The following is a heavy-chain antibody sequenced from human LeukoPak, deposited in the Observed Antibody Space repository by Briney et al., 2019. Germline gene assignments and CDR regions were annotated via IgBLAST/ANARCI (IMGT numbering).Heavy chain of an antibody. CDR2: MNPNSGNT. CDR3: ARSSGGDILTGYCQN. J-gene: IGHJ4*02. D-gene: IGHD3-9*01. Sequence: ASVKVSCKASGYTFTSYDINWVRQATGQGLEWMGWMNPNSGNTGYAQKFQGRVTMTRNTSISTAYMELSSLRSEEPAVYYCARSSGGDILTGYCQNWGQGTLVTVSS. CDR1: GYTFTSYD. V-gene: IGHV1-8*01.